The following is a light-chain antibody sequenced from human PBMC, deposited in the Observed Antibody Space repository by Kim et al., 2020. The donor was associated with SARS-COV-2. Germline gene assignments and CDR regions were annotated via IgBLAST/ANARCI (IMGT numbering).Light chain of an antibody. Sequence: AILLTQSPSSLSSSTGDRVTITCRTSQGVSSYLAWYQQKPGKAPKLLIYAASTLQTGVPSRFSGSGSGTDFTLTISSLQSEDFATYYCQQYNSYPRTFDQGTKVDIK. J-gene: IGKJ1*01. CDR3: QQYNSYPRT. CDR2: AAS. V-gene: IGKV1-8*01. CDR1: QGVSSY.